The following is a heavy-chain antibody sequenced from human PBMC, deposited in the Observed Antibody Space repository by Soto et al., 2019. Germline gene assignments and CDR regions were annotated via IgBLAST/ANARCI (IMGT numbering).Heavy chain of an antibody. CDR1: GGTFSSYA. CDR2: IIPIFGTA. V-gene: IGHV1-69*06. CDR3: ARDRYYGSGSYNYFDY. J-gene: IGHJ4*02. D-gene: IGHD3-10*01. Sequence: GASVKVSCKASGGTFSSYAISWVRQAPGQGLEWMGGIIPIFGTANYAQKFQGRVTITADTSTSTAYMELSSLRSEDTAVYYCARDRYYGSGSYNYFDYWGQGPWSPSPQ.